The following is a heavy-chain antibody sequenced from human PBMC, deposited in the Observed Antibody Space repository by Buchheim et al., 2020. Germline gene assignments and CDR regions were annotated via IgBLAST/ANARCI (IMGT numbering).Heavy chain of an antibody. Sequence: EVQLVESGGGLVQPGGSLRLSCAASGFTFSSYEMNWVRQAPGKGLEWVSYISSSGSTIYYADSVKGRFTISRDNAKNSPHLQMNSLRAEDTAVYYCARVRWRDFGYCSGGSCSGALDVWGQGTT. CDR1: GFTFSSYE. D-gene: IGHD2-15*01. V-gene: IGHV3-48*03. J-gene: IGHJ6*02. CDR2: ISSSGSTI. CDR3: ARVRWRDFGYCSGGSCSGALDV.